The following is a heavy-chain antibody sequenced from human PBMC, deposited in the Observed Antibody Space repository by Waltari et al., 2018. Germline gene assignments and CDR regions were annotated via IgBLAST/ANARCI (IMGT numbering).Heavy chain of an antibody. D-gene: IGHD1-26*01. V-gene: IGHV3-48*01. Sequence: EVQLVESGGGLVQPGGSLRLSCAASGFPFSNYALNWVRQAPGKGREWIAYILGGDLNSIYYTDSVKGRFTISRDNAKSSVYLQMNSLRAEDTALYYCARDHLWAIDYWGLGTPVTVSS. CDR3: ARDHLWAIDY. CDR1: GFPFSNYA. CDR2: ILGGDLNSI. J-gene: IGHJ4*02.